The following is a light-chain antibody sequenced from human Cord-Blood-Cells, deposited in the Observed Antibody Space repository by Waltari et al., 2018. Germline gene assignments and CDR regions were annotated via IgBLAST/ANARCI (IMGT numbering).Light chain of an antibody. J-gene: IGKJ1*01. CDR1: QSISSW. V-gene: IGKV1-5*03. Sequence: DIQMTQSPSTLSASVGDRVHITCLASQSISSWLAWYQQKPGKDPKILTYKASSLESGVPSRCSGSGSGTEFTLTISSLQPDDFATYYCQQYKSYSGTFGQGTKVEIK. CDR2: KAS. CDR3: QQYKSYSGT.